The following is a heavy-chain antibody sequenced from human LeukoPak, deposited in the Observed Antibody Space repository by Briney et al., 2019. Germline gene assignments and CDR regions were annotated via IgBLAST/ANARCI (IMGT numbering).Heavy chain of an antibody. Sequence: SETLSLTCTVSGGSINSTNHYWGWIRQPPGKGLEWIGTMYYSGSTYYNPSLKSRVTISVDTSKNQFSRKLSSVTAADTAIYYCARQVTSSRRTPFDYWGQGTLVTVSS. V-gene: IGHV4-39*01. D-gene: IGHD6-13*01. J-gene: IGHJ4*02. CDR3: ARQVTSSRRTPFDY. CDR2: MYYSGST. CDR1: GGSINSTNHY.